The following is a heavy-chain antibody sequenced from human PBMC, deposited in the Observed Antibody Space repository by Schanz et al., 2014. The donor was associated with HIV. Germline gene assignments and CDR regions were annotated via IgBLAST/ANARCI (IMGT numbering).Heavy chain of an antibody. CDR2: IWYDGSQK. J-gene: IGHJ6*02. CDR1: GFSLSCCG. Sequence: QVQLVESGGGVVQPGRSLTLSCAASGFSLSCCGMHWVRQAPGKGLEWVAVIWYDGSQKYYADSVKGRFTISRDKSKSTLYLQMNSLRAEDTAVYYCAKDLGVSISTSGPPRNYHALDVWGQGTTVTVSS. D-gene: IGHD3-3*01. V-gene: IGHV3-33*03. CDR3: AKDLGVSISTSGPPRNYHALDV.